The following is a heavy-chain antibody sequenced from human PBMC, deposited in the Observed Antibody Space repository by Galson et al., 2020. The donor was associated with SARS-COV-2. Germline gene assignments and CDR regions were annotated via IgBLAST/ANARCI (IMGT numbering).Heavy chain of an antibody. CDR2: IYPGDSDT. V-gene: IGHV5-51*01. D-gene: IGHD1-26*01. CDR3: VRAGTTSLPYYYDMDV. J-gene: IGHJ6*02. Sequence: GESLKLSCKGSGYSFTTYWIGWVRQMPGKGLEWMGIIYPGDSDTRYSPSFEGQVTISADKSISTAYLQWGSLKASDTAMYYCVRAGTTSLPYYYDMDVWCQGTTVTVSS. CDR1: GYSFTTYW.